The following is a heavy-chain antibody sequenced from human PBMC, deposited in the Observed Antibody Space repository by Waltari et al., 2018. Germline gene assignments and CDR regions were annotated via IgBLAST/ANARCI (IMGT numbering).Heavy chain of an antibody. J-gene: IGHJ3*02. D-gene: IGHD2-2*01. V-gene: IGHV3-30-3*01. CDR2: ISYDGSNK. CDR3: ARDWGDQLDAFDI. Sequence: QVQLVESGGGVVQPGRSLRLSCAASGFTFSSYAMHWVRQAPGKGLEWVAVISYDGSNKYYADSVQGRFTIPRDNSKNTLYLQMNSLRAEDTAVYYCARDWGDQLDAFDIWGQGTMVTVSS. CDR1: GFTFSSYA.